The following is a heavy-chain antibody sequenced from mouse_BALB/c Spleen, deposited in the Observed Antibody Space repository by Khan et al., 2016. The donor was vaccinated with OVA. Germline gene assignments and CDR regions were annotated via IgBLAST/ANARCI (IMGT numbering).Heavy chain of an antibody. Sequence: QIQLVQSGPELKKPGETVKISCKASGYTFRSFGMNWVKQAPGKGLKWMGWINTYTGEPTYADDFKGRYVFSLETSASTAYLQINNLKNEDTATYFCARPPYFSYVMVYWGQGTSVTGSS. CDR3: ARPPYFSYVMVY. V-gene: IGHV9-3-1*01. D-gene: IGHD2-10*01. CDR1: GYTFRSFG. CDR2: INTYTGEP. J-gene: IGHJ4*01.